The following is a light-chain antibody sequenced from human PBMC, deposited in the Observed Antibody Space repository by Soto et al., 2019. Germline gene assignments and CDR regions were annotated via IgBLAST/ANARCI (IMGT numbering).Light chain of an antibody. J-gene: IGKJ4*01. CDR1: QGVSRK. CDR3: QQYHTWPIT. V-gene: IGKV3-15*01. CDR2: GAS. Sequence: DIVMTQSPATLSVAPGERVTFSCRASQGVSRKLAWYQHKPGQAPRLLIYGASTWATGIPARFSGSGSGTEFTLTISSLQSEDCAIYYCQQYHTWPITFGGGTKVEIK.